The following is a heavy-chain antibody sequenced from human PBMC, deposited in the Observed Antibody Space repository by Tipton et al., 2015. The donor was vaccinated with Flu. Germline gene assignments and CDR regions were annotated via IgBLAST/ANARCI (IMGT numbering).Heavy chain of an antibody. V-gene: IGHV5-51*01. J-gene: IGHJ4*02. CDR1: GYRFTSYW. CDR2: IYPGDSDT. CDR3: ARRLQEYSSPFDY. D-gene: IGHD6-6*01. Sequence: EVQLVQSGAEVKKPGESLKISCKGSGYRFTSYWIGWVRQMPGKGLEWMGMIYPGDSDTRYSPSFRGQVTISADKSSSTAYLQWSSLRASDTAMYYCARRLQEYSSPFDYWGQGTLVTVSS.